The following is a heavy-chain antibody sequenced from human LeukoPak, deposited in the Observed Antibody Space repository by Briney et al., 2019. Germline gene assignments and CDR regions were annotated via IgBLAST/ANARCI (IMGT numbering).Heavy chain of an antibody. D-gene: IGHD3-10*01. CDR1: GFTFSSYW. CDR3: ARVGTMVRGVIRGFDY. CDR2: IKQDGSEK. V-gene: IGHV3-7*01. Sequence: PGGSLRLSCAASGFTFSSYWMSWVRQAPGKGLEWVANIKQDGSEKYYLDSVKGRFTISRDNAKNSLYLQMNSLRAEDTAVYYCARVGTMVRGVIRGFDYWGQGTLVTVSS. J-gene: IGHJ4*02.